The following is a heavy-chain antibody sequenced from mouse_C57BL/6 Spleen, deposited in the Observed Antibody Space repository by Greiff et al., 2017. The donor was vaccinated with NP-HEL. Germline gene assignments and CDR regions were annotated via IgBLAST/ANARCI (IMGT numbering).Heavy chain of an antibody. CDR2: IVPSDSYT. V-gene: IGHV1-69*01. CDR1: GYTFTSYW. Sequence: QVQLQQPGAELVMPGASVKLSCKASGYTFTSYWMHWVKQRPGQGLEWIGEIVPSDSYTNYNQKFKGKSTLTVDKSSSTAYMQLSSLTTEDSAVYYCARSGLGYWGQGTSVTVSS. D-gene: IGHD3-1*01. CDR3: ARSGLGY. J-gene: IGHJ4*01.